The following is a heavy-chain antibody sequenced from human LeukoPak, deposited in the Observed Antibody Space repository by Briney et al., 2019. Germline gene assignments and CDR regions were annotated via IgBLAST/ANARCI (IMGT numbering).Heavy chain of an antibody. CDR1: GFTFRSYS. D-gene: IGHD1-1*01. Sequence: GGSLRLSCAASGFTFRSYSINWVRQRPGKGLEWVSSISNGSTYIYYADSVKGRFTVARDNARNSLYPQMNSLRAEDTAVYYCARDLAGTGLSVFDLWGQGTMVTVSS. V-gene: IGHV3-21*01. CDR2: ISNGSTYI. J-gene: IGHJ3*01. CDR3: ARDLAGTGLSVFDL.